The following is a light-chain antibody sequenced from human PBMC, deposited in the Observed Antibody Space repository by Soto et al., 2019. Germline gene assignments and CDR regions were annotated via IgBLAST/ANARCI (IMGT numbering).Light chain of an antibody. CDR1: SGSIASNY. J-gene: IGLJ2*01. Sequence: NFMLTQPHSVSESPGKTVTISCTRSSGSIASNYVQWYQQRPGRAPTTVIYEDNQRPSGVPDRFSGSIDSSSNSASLTISGLKTEDEADYYCQSYDSSNHVVFGGGTKVTVL. V-gene: IGLV6-57*04. CDR3: QSYDSSNHVV. CDR2: EDN.